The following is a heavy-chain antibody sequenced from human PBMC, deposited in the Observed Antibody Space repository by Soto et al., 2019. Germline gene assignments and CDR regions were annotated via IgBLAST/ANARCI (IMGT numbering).Heavy chain of an antibody. J-gene: IGHJ6*03. V-gene: IGHV1-18*01. D-gene: IGHD2-21*02. CDR2: ISAYNGNT. CDR3: ARLQGTAINYYYYYMDV. Sequence: ASVKVSCKASGYTFTSYGISWVRQAPGQGLEWMGWISAYNGNTNYAQKLQGRVTMTTDTSTSTAYMELRSLRSDDTAAYYCARLQGTAINYYYYYMDVWGKGTTVTVSS. CDR1: GYTFTSYG.